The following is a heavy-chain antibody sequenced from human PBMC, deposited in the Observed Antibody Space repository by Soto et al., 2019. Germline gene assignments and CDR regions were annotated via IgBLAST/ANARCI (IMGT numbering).Heavy chain of an antibody. D-gene: IGHD6-6*01. CDR1: GGSISSSSYY. V-gene: IGHV4-39*01. CDR3: ARQFDSSSCRRYIYYYYYGMDV. J-gene: IGHJ6*02. CDR2: IYYSGST. Sequence: SETLSLTCTVSGGSISSSSYYWGWIRQPPGKGLEWIGSIYYSGSTYYNPSLKSRVTISVDTSKNQFSLRLSSVTAADTAVYYCARQFDSSSCRRYIYYYYYGMDVWGQGTTVTVSS.